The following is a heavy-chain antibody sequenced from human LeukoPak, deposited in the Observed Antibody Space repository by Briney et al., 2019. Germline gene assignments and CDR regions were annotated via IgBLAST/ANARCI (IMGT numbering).Heavy chain of an antibody. CDR2: INPNNGGT. Sequence: GASVKVSCKASGYTFTMYGITWVRQAPGQGLEWMGWINPNNGGTNYAQKFQGRVAMTRDTSISTAYMELRRLRSDDAAVYYCARAPLPYCSSTSCNLGYNWFDPWGQGTLVTVSS. CDR1: GYTFTMYG. J-gene: IGHJ5*02. CDR3: ARAPLPYCSSTSCNLGYNWFDP. V-gene: IGHV1-2*02. D-gene: IGHD2-2*01.